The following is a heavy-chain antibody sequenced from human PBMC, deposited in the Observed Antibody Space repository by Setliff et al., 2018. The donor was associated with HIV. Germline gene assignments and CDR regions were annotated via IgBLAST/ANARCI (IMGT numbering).Heavy chain of an antibody. CDR3: ARDSEWGSYIFWTFDI. J-gene: IGHJ3*02. D-gene: IGHD1-26*01. CDR2: ISAYNGNT. CDR1: GYTFTSYG. V-gene: IGHV1-18*01. Sequence: ASVKVSCKAPGYTFTSYGISWVRQAPGQGLEWMGWISAYNGNTNYAQKLQGRVTMTTDTSTSTAYMELRSLRSDDTAVYYCARDSEWGSYIFWTFDIWGQGTMVTVSS.